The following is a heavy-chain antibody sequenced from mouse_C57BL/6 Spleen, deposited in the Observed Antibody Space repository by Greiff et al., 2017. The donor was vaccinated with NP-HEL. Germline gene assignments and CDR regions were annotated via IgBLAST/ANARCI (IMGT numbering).Heavy chain of an antibody. CDR3: TRDERYYYGSSYAMDY. D-gene: IGHD1-1*01. V-gene: IGHV5-9-1*02. CDR1: GFTFSSYA. J-gene: IGHJ4*01. Sequence: EVQRVESGEGLVKPGGSLKLSCAASGFTFSSYAMSWVRQTPEKRLEWVAYISSGGDYIYYADTVKGRFTISRDNARNTLYLQMSSLKSEDTAMYYCTRDERYYYGSSYAMDYWGQGTSVTVSS. CDR2: ISSGGDYI.